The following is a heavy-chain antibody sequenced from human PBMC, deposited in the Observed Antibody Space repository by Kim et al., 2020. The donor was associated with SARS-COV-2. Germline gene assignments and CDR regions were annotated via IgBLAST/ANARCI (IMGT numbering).Heavy chain of an antibody. CDR2: TYYRSKWYN. CDR3: ARDRTPNDCSSTSCFDHYYYYMDV. V-gene: IGHV6-1*01. Sequence: SQTLSLTCAISGDSVSSNSAAWNWIRQSPSRGLEWLGRTYYRSKWYNDYAVSVKSRITINPDTSKNQFSLQLNSVTPEDTAVYYCARDRTPNDCSSTSCFDHYYYYMDVWGKGTTVTVSS. J-gene: IGHJ6*03. D-gene: IGHD2-2*01. CDR1: GDSVSSNSAA.